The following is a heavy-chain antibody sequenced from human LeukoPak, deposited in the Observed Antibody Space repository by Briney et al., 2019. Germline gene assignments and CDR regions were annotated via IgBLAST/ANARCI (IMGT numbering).Heavy chain of an antibody. J-gene: IGHJ4*02. CDR3: ARHDFAEVRGVNPLYYFDY. V-gene: IGHV4-59*08. CDR1: GGSISSCY. Sequence: SETLSLTCTVSGGSISSCYWSWIRQPPGKGLEWIGYIYYSGSTNYNPSLKSRVTISVDTSKNQFSLKLSSVTAADTAVYYCARHDFAEVRGVNPLYYFDYWGQGTLVTVSS. D-gene: IGHD3-10*01. CDR2: IYYSGST.